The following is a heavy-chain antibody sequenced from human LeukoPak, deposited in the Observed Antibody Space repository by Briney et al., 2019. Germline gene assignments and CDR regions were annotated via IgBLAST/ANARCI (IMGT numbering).Heavy chain of an antibody. Sequence: GGSLRLSCAASGFTFSSYGMHWVRQAPGKGLEWVATVSHDGSNKYYADSVKGRFTISRDNSKNTLYLQMNSLRAEDTAVYYCAAGYYFGDYWGQGTLVTVSS. CDR2: VSHDGSNK. CDR1: GFTFSSYG. CDR3: AAGYYFGDY. D-gene: IGHD3-22*01. V-gene: IGHV3-30*03. J-gene: IGHJ4*02.